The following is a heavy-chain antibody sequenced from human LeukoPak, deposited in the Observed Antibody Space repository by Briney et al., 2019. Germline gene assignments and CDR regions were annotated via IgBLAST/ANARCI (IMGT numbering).Heavy chain of an antibody. CDR3: ARVRIAAAGPYLNDAFDI. V-gene: IGHV1-46*01. D-gene: IGHD6-13*01. CDR2: INPSGGST. J-gene: IGHJ3*02. Sequence: ASVKVSCKASGYTFTSYYMHWVRQAPGQGLEWMGIINPSGGSTSYAQKFQGRVTMTRDTSTSTVYMELSSLRSEDTAVYYCARVRIAAAGPYLNDAFDIWGQGTMVTVSS. CDR1: GYTFTSYY.